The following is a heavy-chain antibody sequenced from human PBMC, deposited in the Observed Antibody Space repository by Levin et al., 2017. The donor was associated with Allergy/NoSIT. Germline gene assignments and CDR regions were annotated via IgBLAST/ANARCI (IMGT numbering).Heavy chain of an antibody. CDR3: ARVGYCSGGSCPGFAFDI. Sequence: KISCKASGGTFSSYAISWVRQAPGQGLEWMGGIIPIFGTANYAQKFQGRVTITADESTSTAYMELSSLRSEDTAVYYCARVGYCSGGSCPGFAFDIWGQGTMVTVSS. CDR2: IIPIFGTA. CDR1: GGTFSSYA. D-gene: IGHD2-15*01. J-gene: IGHJ3*02. V-gene: IGHV1-69*01.